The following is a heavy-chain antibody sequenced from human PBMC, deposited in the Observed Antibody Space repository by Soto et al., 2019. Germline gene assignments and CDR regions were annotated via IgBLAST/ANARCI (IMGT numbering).Heavy chain of an antibody. CDR1: GGSISSGGYY. CDR2: IYYSGGT. Sequence: QVQLQESGPGLVKPSQTLSLTCTVSGGSISSGGYYWSWIRQHPGKGLEWIGYIYYSGGTYYNPSLKSRVTRSVHTSKNQFSLKLSSVTAADTAVYYCARVPKPGYYGSGSYPNWFDPWGQGTLVTVSS. CDR3: ARVPKPGYYGSGSYPNWFDP. V-gene: IGHV4-31*03. J-gene: IGHJ5*02. D-gene: IGHD3-10*01.